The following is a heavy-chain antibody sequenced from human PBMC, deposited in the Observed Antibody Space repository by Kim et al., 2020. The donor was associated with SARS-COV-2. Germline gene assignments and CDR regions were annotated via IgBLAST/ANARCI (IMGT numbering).Heavy chain of an antibody. V-gene: IGHV4-34*01. CDR1: NGSFSYYY. Sequence: SETLSLTCSVYNGSFSYYYWSWIRQAPGKTLEWITAINHAGSTKYNPSLKSRVTISIDTSKNLFSLKLSSMTAADTAVYYCAKKMPTYFNVLTGSPTTYWFDPWGQGTQVTVSS. CDR2: INHAGST. CDR3: AKKMPTYFNVLTGSPTTYWFDP. J-gene: IGHJ5*02. D-gene: IGHD3-9*01.